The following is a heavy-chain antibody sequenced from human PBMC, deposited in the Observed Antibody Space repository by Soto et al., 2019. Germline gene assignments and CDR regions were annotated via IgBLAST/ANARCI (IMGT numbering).Heavy chain of an antibody. CDR2: IGSVGGDT. CDR1: GFTFYSYA. V-gene: IGHV3-23*01. D-gene: IGHD1-20*01. J-gene: IGHJ3*02. CDR3: VKDRMAYNSVWDPFDI. Sequence: GGPLRLSCAASGFTFYSYAMSWVRQAPGKGLEWVSTIGSVGGDTYYADSVKGRFTISRDDSKNTLLLQMNSLRAEDTAVYYCVKDRMAYNSVWDPFDIWGQGTMVTVSS.